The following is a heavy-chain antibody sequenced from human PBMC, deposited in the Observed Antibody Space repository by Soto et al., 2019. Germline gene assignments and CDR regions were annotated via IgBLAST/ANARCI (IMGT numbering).Heavy chain of an antibody. CDR1: GFTLSDKY. V-gene: IGHV3-53*01. D-gene: IGHD3-22*01. Sequence: GGSMSLSCAASGFTLSDKYMSSIRPAPGKGLEWVSVINGGGDTFYPDSVKGRFTISRDNAENTLYLQMNNLRAEDTAIYDCASRPKLPTITTVSWPLDFWGPGTLVTVSS. J-gene: IGHJ4*02. CDR2: INGGGDT. CDR3: ASRPKLPTITTVSWPLDF.